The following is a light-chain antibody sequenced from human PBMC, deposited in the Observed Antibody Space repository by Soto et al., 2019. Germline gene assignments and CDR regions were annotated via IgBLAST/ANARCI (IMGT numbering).Light chain of an antibody. Sequence: QSALTQPASVSGSPGQSITISCTGTSSDVGDYNYVSWYQQHPGNAPKLMIYEVSHRLSGVSNRFSGSKSGYTASLTISGLQDEDEADYYCSSYISNSIVVFGGGTKLTVL. CDR2: EVS. CDR1: SSDVGDYNY. CDR3: SSYISNSIVV. V-gene: IGLV2-14*01. J-gene: IGLJ2*01.